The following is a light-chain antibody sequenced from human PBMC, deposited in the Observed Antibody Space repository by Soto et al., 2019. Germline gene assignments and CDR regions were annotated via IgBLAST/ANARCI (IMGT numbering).Light chain of an antibody. J-gene: IGLJ1*01. CDR3: CSYTGGRSPYV. Sequence: ALTQPASVSGSPGQSITISCTGTTSDVGSYDLVSWYQQHPGKAPKIMIYEVSKRPSGDSNRFSGSKSGNTASLTISGLQAEDEADYYCCSYTGGRSPYVFGTGTKLTVL. V-gene: IGLV2-23*02. CDR2: EVS. CDR1: TSDVGSYDL.